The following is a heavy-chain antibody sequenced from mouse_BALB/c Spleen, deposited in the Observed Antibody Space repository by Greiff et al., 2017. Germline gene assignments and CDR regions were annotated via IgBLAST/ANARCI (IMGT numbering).Heavy chain of an antibody. CDR1: GFTFSSYA. J-gene: IGHJ2*01. D-gene: IGHD1-1*01. Sequence: EVMLVESGGGLVKPGGSLKLSCAASGFTFSSYAMSWVRQTPEKRLEWVASISSGGSTYYPDSVKGRFTISRDNARNILYLQMSSLRSEDTAMYYCARGSYGSSYVDYWGQGTTLTVSS. CDR3: ARGSYGSSYVDY. CDR2: ISSGGST. V-gene: IGHV5-6-5*01.